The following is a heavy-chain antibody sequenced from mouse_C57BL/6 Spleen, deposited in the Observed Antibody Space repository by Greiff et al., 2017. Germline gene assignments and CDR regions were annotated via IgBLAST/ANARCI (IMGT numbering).Heavy chain of an antibody. CDR1: GYAFSSSW. J-gene: IGHJ1*03. CDR2: IYPGDGDT. Sequence: VQLQQSGPELVKPGASVKISCKASGYAFSSSWMNWVKQRPGKGPEWIGRIYPGDGDTNYNGKFKGKATLTADKSSSTAYMQLSSLTSEDSAVYFGARDYDRYFDVWGTGTTVTVSS. V-gene: IGHV1-82*01. D-gene: IGHD2-4*01. CDR3: ARDYDRYFDV.